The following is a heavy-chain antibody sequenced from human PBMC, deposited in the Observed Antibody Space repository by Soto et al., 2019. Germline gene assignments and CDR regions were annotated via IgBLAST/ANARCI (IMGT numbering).Heavy chain of an antibody. J-gene: IGHJ6*02. Sequence: QVQLVESGGGVVQPGRSLRLSCAASGFTFSSYGMHWVRQAPGKGLEWVAVISYDGSNKYYADSVKGRFTISRDNSKNTLYLQMNSLSAEDTAVYYCAKGGYKGYYYGMDVWGQGTTVTVSS. CDR1: GFTFSSYG. D-gene: IGHD2-2*02. CDR2: ISYDGSNK. V-gene: IGHV3-30*18. CDR3: AKGGYKGYYYGMDV.